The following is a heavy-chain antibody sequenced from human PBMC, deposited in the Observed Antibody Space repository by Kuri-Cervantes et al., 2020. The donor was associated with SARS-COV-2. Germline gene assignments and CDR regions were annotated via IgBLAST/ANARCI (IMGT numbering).Heavy chain of an antibody. Sequence: ESLKISCAVYGGSFSGYYWSWIRQPPGKGLEWIGEINHSGSTNYDPSLKSRVTISVDTSKNQFSLKLSSVTAADTAVYYCARGDIVVVVASLKYYYGMDVWGQGNTVNCSS. CDR1: GGSFSGYY. CDR3: ARGDIVVVVASLKYYYGMDV. D-gene: IGHD2-15*01. V-gene: IGHV4-34*01. J-gene: IGHJ6*01. CDR2: INHSGST.